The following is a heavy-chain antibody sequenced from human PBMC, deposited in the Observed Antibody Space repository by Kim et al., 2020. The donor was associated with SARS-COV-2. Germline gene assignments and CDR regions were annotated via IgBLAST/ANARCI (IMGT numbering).Heavy chain of an antibody. CDR3: AKEFVYDRGYFDY. Sequence: YADSVKGRFTISRDNSKNTLYLQMNSLRAEDTAVYYCAKEFVYDRGYFDYWGQGTLVTVSS. D-gene: IGHD3-22*01. J-gene: IGHJ4*02. V-gene: IGHV3-23*01.